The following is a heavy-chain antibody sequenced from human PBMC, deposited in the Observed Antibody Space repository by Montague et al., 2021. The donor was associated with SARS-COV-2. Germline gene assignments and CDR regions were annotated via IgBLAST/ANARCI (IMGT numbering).Heavy chain of an antibody. D-gene: IGHD3-10*01. V-gene: IGHV3-30*04. CDR3: ARVRSSPGELLWLGELKTDAFDI. Sequence: SLRLSCAASGFTFSSYAMHWVRQAPGKGLEWVAVISYDGSNKYYADSVKGRFTISRDNSKNTLYLQMNSLRAEDTAVYYCARVRSSPGELLWLGELKTDAFDIGGQGTMVTVSS. CDR1: GFTFSSYA. CDR2: ISYDGSNK. J-gene: IGHJ3*02.